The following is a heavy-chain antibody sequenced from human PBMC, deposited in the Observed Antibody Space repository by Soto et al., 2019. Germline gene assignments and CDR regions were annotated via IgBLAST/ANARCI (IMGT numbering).Heavy chain of an antibody. J-gene: IGHJ6*02. CDR2: IYSSGTT. CDR3: ARAATPVDFYYGMDV. CDR1: GGSISSYH. Sequence: SETLSLTCTVSGGSISSYHWDWIRQPAGKGLEWIGCIYSSGTTKYNPSLKSRVTMSVDTSKKQFSLKVSSVTAADTAVYYCARAATPVDFYYGMDVWGQGXTVTVYS. V-gene: IGHV4-4*07.